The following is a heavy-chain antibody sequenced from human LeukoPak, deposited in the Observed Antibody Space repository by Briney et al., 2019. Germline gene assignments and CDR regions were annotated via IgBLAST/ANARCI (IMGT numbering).Heavy chain of an antibody. CDR1: GYTFTSYD. J-gene: IGHJ6*03. D-gene: IGHD4-17*01. V-gene: IGHV1-8*03. CDR2: MNPNSGNT. Sequence: ASVKVSCKASGYTFTSYDINWVRQATGQGLEWMGWMNPNSGNTGYAQKFQGRVTITRNTSISTAYMELSSLRSEDTAVYYCARTGQWALGDYGSYYMDVWAKGPRSPSP. CDR3: ARTGQWALGDYGSYYMDV.